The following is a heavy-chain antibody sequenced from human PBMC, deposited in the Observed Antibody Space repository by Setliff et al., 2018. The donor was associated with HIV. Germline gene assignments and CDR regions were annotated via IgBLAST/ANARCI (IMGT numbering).Heavy chain of an antibody. D-gene: IGHD3-22*01. CDR2: ISGSGGST. CDR3: AKEARYYYDKGTFAFDI. J-gene: IGHJ3*02. V-gene: IGHV3-23*01. Sequence: GSLRLSCAASGFTFSSYAMSWVRQAPGKGLEWVSAISGSGGSTYYADSVKGRFTISRDNSKNTVYLQMNSLQMHSLRAEDTAVYYCAKEARYYYDKGTFAFDIWGQGTMVTVSS. CDR1: GFTFSSYA.